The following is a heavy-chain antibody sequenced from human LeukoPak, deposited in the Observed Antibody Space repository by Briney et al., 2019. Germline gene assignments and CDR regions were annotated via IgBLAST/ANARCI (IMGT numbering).Heavy chain of an antibody. Sequence: ASVKVSCKASGYTFTSYGISWVRQAPGQGLEWMGWINPNSGGTNYAQKFQGRVTMTRDTSISTAYMELSRLRSDDTAVYYCARGPERFGELLWGQGTLVTVSS. CDR1: GYTFTSYG. V-gene: IGHV1-2*02. D-gene: IGHD3-10*01. J-gene: IGHJ4*02. CDR2: INPNSGGT. CDR3: ARGPERFGELL.